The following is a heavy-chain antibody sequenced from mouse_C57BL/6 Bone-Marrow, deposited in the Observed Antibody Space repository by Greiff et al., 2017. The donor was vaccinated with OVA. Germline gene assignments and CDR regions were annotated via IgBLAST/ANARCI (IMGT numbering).Heavy chain of an antibody. CDR2: IDPSDSYT. J-gene: IGHJ4*01. CDR1: GYTFTSYW. CDR3: AIVYVYAMDY. V-gene: IGHV1-50*01. D-gene: IGHD2-12*01. Sequence: QVQLQQPGAELVKPGASVKLSCKASGYTFTSYWMQWVKQRPGQGLEWIGEIDPSDSYTNYNQKFKGKATLTVDTSSSTAYMQLSSLTSEAAAVYSCAIVYVYAMDYWGQGTSVTVSS.